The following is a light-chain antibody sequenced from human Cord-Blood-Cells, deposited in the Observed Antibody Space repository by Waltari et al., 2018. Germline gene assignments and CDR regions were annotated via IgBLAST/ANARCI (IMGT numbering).Light chain of an antibody. Sequence: EIVLTQSPGTLSLSPGERATLSCRASQSVSSSYLAWYQQKPGQAPRLLIYGASSRATGIPDRFRGSGSRTGFTLTISRLEPEDFAVYYCQQYGSSPLTFGGGTKVEIK. CDR1: QSVSSSY. CDR3: QQYGSSPLT. V-gene: IGKV3-20*01. CDR2: GAS. J-gene: IGKJ4*01.